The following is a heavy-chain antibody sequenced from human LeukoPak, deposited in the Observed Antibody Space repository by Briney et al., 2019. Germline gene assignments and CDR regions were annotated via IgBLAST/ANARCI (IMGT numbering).Heavy chain of an antibody. CDR1: GYTFTGHY. Sequence: ASVKVSCKASGYTFTGHYMHWVRQALGQGLEWMGWINPYSGGTHYALIFQDRVTMTRDTSISTAYMELSRLRSDDTAVYYCARRIAGRLINDAFDIWGQGTMVTVSS. V-gene: IGHV1-2*02. CDR2: INPYSGGT. D-gene: IGHD6-6*01. CDR3: ARRIAGRLINDAFDI. J-gene: IGHJ3*02.